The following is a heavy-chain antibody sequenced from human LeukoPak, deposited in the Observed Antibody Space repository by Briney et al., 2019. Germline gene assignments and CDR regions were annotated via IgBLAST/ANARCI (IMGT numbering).Heavy chain of an antibody. CDR3: AKEGSSGYYYVEVDY. CDR2: ISGSGGST. CDR1: GFTFSSYS. J-gene: IGHJ4*02. V-gene: IGHV3-23*01. D-gene: IGHD3-22*01. Sequence: GGSLRLSCAASGFTFSSYSMNWVRQAPGKGLEWVSAISGSGGSTYYADSVKGRFTISRDNSKNTLYLQMNSLRAEDTAVYYCAKEGSSGYYYVEVDYWGQGTLVTVSS.